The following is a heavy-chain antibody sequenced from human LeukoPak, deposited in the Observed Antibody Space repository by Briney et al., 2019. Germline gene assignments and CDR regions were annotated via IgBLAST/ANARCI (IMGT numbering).Heavy chain of an antibody. J-gene: IGHJ4*02. V-gene: IGHV3-21*01. CDR1: GFTFSRYG. D-gene: IGHD3-22*01. Sequence: GGSLRLSCAASGFTFSRYGMNWVRQAPGKGLKWVSSIGGSTTYIYYADSVKGRFTISRDNAKNSLYLQMNSLRAEDTAVYYCARDTPLGTYFDSTGYKPFGFWGQGTLVTVSS. CDR2: IGGSTTYI. CDR3: ARDTPLGTYFDSTGYKPFGF.